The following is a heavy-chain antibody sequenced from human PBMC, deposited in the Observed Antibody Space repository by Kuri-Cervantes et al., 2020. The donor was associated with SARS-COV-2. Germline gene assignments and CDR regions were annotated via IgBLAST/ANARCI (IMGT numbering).Heavy chain of an antibody. Sequence: GESLKISCAASGFTFSDYYMNWVRQAPGKGLEWVSSISSSSSYIYYADSVKGRFTISRDNAKNSLYLQMNSLRAEDTAVYYCARLQVYDSSGYPYYYYYMDVWGKGTTVTVSS. D-gene: IGHD3-22*01. V-gene: IGHV3-21*01. CDR1: GFTFSDYY. CDR3: ARLQVYDSSGYPYYYYYMDV. CDR2: ISSSSSYI. J-gene: IGHJ6*03.